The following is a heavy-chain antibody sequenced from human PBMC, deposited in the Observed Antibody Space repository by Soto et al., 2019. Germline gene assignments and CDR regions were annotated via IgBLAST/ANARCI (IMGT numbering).Heavy chain of an antibody. V-gene: IGHV1-69*13. CDR1: GGTFSSYA. Sequence: SVKVSCKASGGTFSSYAISWVRQAPGQGLEWMGGIIPIFGTANYAQKFQGRVTITADESTSTAYMELSSLRSEDTAVYYCARTFLIRYFDWPQKEWFDPWGQGTLVTVSS. CDR3: ARTFLIRYFDWPQKEWFDP. J-gene: IGHJ5*02. D-gene: IGHD3-9*01. CDR2: IIPIFGTA.